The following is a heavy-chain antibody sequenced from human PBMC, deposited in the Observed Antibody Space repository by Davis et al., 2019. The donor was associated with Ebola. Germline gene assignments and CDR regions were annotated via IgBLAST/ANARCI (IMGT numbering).Heavy chain of an antibody. CDR2: INSNSGTS. J-gene: IGHJ5*02. Sequence: GESLMISCATSGLTFDDYAMHWFRQAPGKGLEWVSGINSNSGTSAYADSVKGRFTISRDNAQDSLYLQMNSLRTEDTAFYYCGKDFYGSGSYIDAWGQGTLVTVSS. D-gene: IGHD3-10*01. CDR1: GLTFDDYA. V-gene: IGHV3-9*01. CDR3: GKDFYGSGSYIDA.